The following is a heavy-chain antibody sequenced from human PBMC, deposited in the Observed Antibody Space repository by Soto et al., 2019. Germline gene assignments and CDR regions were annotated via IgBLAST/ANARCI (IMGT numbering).Heavy chain of an antibody. V-gene: IGHV5-51*01. J-gene: IGHJ4*02. CDR1: GYMFTNYC. Sequence: PGESLKISCKGSGYMFTNYCIGWVRQMPGKGLEWIGIIHGGAAYSRSSPTFDGQATISTDTSINPAFLQWSSLKAADTDRYYYARRVTSSTGWDYWGQGTLVTVSS. CDR2: IHGGAAYS. D-gene: IGHD6-19*01. CDR3: ARRVTSSTGWDY.